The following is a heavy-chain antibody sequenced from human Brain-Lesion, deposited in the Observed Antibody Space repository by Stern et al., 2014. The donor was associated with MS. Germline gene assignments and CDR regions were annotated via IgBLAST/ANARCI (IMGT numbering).Heavy chain of an antibody. J-gene: IGHJ5*01. CDR3: AKGYNWFDS. V-gene: IGHV6-1*01. Sequence: QVQLQQSGPGLMKPSQTLALTCAISGDSVSSNSAAWNWIRQSPSRGLEWLGRTYYRSKWYYQYAESVKSRITINADTSTNQFSLQLNSVTPEDTAVYLGAKGYNWFDSWGQGTVVTVS. CDR1: GDSVSSNSAA. CDR2: TYYRSKWYY.